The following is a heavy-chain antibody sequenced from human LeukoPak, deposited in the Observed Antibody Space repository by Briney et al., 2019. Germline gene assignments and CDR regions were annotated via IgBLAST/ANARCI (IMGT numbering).Heavy chain of an antibody. CDR3: AREERGSSWYYFDY. J-gene: IGHJ4*02. V-gene: IGHV1-2*02. Sequence: GASVKVSCKASGYTFTGYYMHWVRQAPGQGLEWMGWINPNSGGTNYAQKFQGRVTMTRDTSISTAYMELSRLRSDDTAVYYCAREERGSSWYYFDYWGQGTLVTVSS. D-gene: IGHD6-13*01. CDR2: INPNSGGT. CDR1: GYTFTGYY.